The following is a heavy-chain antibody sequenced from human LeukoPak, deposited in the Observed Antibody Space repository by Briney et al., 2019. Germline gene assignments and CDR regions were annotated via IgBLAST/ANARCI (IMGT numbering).Heavy chain of an antibody. CDR2: ISDSGGNT. J-gene: IGHJ6*02. D-gene: IGHD3-16*01. CDR1: GFTFSSYA. CDR3: ARGGGLDV. Sequence: TGGSLRLSCAASGFTFSSYAMNWVRQAPGKGLEWVSVISDSGGNTYYTASVKGRFTISRDNAKNSLYLQISNLRAEDTAVYFCARGGGLDVWGQGATVTVSS. V-gene: IGHV3-23*01.